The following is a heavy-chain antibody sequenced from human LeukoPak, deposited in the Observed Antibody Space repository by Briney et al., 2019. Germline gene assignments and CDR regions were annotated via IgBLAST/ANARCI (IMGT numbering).Heavy chain of an antibody. CDR1: GFTFDDYA. D-gene: IGHD3-16*02. CDR2: ISWNSGSI. J-gene: IGHJ6*02. Sequence: GRSLRLSCAASGFTFDDYAMPWVRQAPGKGLEWVSGISWNSGSIGYADSVKGRFTISRDNAKNSLYLQMNSLRAEDTALYYCAKDNRAYYYYYYGMDVWGQGTTVTVSS. V-gene: IGHV3-9*01. CDR3: AKDNRAYYYYYYGMDV.